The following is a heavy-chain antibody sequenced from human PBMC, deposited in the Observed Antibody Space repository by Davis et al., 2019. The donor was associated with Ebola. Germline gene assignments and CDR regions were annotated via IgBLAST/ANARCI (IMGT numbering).Heavy chain of an antibody. Sequence: ESLKISCTVSGGSISNYYWSWIRQPPGKGLEWIGNIYYSGSTNYNPSLESRVTISVDTSKNQFSLKLSSVTAADTAVYYCARHKGLDPWGQGTLVTVSS. CDR1: GGSISNYY. J-gene: IGHJ5*02. V-gene: IGHV4-59*08. CDR3: ARHKGLDP. CDR2: IYYSGST.